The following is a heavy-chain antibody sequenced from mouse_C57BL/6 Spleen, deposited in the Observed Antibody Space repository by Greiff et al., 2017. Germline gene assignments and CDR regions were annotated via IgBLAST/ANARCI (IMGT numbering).Heavy chain of an antibody. CDR3: ARDSTSWDYYGSPLYFDY. V-gene: IGHV1-42*01. CDR1: GYSFTGYY. CDR2: INPSTGGT. Sequence: EVQLQQSGPELVKPGASVKISCKASGYSFTGYYMNWVKQSPEKSLEWIGEINPSTGGTTYNQKFKAKATLTVDKSSSTAYMQLKSLTSEDSAVYYCARDSTSWDYYGSPLYFDYWGQGTTLTVSS. J-gene: IGHJ2*01. D-gene: IGHD1-1*01.